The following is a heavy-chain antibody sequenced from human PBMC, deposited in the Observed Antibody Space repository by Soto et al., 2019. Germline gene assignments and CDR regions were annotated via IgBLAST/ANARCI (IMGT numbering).Heavy chain of an antibody. CDR1: GYIFTTQD. CDR2: VNPSSGNT. CDR3: ARASMYIWNDH. Sequence: QVQLRQSGAEIKRPGASVKVSCEASGYIFTTQDINWVRQASGQGLEWLGCVNPSSGNTVYAQKFHGRVTMTRDTSMNTAYMELSSLRSDDPAVYYCARASMYIWNDHWGQGTLVTVSS. J-gene: IGHJ5*02. V-gene: IGHV1-8*01.